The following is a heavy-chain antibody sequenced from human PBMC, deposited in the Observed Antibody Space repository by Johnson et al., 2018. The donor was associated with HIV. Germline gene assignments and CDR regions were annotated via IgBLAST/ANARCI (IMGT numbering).Heavy chain of an antibody. Sequence: VQLVESGGGVVRPGGSLRLSCAASGFTFDDSAMHWVRQAPGQGLEWVAGINWNGGSRGYADSVKGRFTISRDNAKNSLYLQMNSLRAEDTALYYCARGGRYYDPGAFDIWGQGAMVTVSS. CDR2: INWNGGSR. D-gene: IGHD3-22*01. J-gene: IGHJ3*02. CDR3: ARGGRYYDPGAFDI. CDR1: GFTFDDSA. V-gene: IGHV3-20*04.